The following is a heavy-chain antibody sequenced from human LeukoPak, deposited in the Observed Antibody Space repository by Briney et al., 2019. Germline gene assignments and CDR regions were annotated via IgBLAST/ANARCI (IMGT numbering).Heavy chain of an antibody. V-gene: IGHV3-74*01. CDR1: GISFSGQT. D-gene: IGHD2-2*01. CDR2: INGDGSWT. CDR3: VSFYETY. J-gene: IGHJ4*02. Sequence: PGGSLRLSCRVSGISFSGQTMHWVRQAPGKGLVWVSHINGDGSWTTYADSVKGRFTISKDNAKNTVYLQMNNLRAEDTAVYYCVSFYETYWGRGTLVTVSS.